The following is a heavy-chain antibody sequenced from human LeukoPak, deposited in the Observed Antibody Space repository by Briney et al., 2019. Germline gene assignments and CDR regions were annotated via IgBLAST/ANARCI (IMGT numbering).Heavy chain of an antibody. CDR3: AKRGVGIAAAIDY. CDR2: ISGSGFNT. V-gene: IGHV3-23*01. CDR1: RFTFSSYA. D-gene: IGHD6-13*01. J-gene: IGHJ4*02. Sequence: GGSLRLSCAASRFTFSSYAMTWVRQAPGKGLEWVSGISGSGFNTYYADSVKGRFTISGDNSKNTLYLQMNSLRAEDPAVYYCAKRGVGIAAAIDYWGQGTLVTVSS.